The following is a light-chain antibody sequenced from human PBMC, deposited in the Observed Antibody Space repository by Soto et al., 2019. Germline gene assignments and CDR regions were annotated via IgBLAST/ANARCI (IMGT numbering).Light chain of an antibody. CDR2: DAS. CDR1: QSINIW. V-gene: IGKV1-5*01. CDR3: QHFNSYPWT. Sequence: DIQMTQSPSTLSASVGDRVTITCRASQSINIWLAWYQQKPGTAPKLLIYDASSLESGVPSRFSGSGSGTEFTLTSSSLQPDDFATYYCQHFNSYPWTFGQGTKVEIK. J-gene: IGKJ1*01.